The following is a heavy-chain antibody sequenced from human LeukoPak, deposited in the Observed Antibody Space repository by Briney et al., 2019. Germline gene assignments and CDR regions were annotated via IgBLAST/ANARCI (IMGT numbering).Heavy chain of an antibody. CDR3: ARDPAVAGTLRFSDY. CDR2: ISAYNGNT. Sequence: GASVKVSCKASGYTFTGYYMHWVRQAPGQGLEWMGWISAYNGNTNYAQKLQGRVTMTTDTSTSTAYMELRSLRSDDTAVYYCARDPAVAGTLRFSDYWGQGTLVTVSS. D-gene: IGHD6-19*01. CDR1: GYTFTGYY. V-gene: IGHV1-18*04. J-gene: IGHJ4*02.